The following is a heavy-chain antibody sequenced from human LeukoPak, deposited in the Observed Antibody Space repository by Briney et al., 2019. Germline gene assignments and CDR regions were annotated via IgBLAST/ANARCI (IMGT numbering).Heavy chain of an antibody. J-gene: IGHJ4*02. D-gene: IGHD3-10*01. CDR1: GCSFSSYA. Sequence: PGGSLRLSCSASGCSFSSYAMHWVRQAPGKGLEYVSAINNDGGYTYYADSVKGRFTISRDNSKNMLYLQMSSPSRPHRALYCCVKSGGGSGAPTANYDYWGQGTLVTVSS. V-gene: IGHV3-64D*09. CDR3: VKSGGGSGAPTANYDY. CDR2: INNDGGYT.